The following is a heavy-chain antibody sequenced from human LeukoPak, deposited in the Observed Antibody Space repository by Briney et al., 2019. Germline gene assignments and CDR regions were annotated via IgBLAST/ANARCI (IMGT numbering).Heavy chain of an antibody. J-gene: IGHJ4*02. Sequence: PSETLSLTCTVSGGSISSGGYYWSWIRQPPGKGLEWIGYIYHSGSTYYNPSLKSRVTISVDRSKNQFSLKLSSVTAADTAVYYCARDAGWELYTNWGQGTLVTVSS. V-gene: IGHV4-30-2*01. CDR1: GGSISSGGYY. CDR2: IYHSGST. D-gene: IGHD1-26*01. CDR3: ARDAGWELYTN.